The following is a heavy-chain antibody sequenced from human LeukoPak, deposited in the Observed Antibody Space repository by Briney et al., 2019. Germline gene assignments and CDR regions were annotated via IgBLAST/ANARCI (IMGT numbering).Heavy chain of an antibody. J-gene: IGHJ3*02. V-gene: IGHV3-53*01. D-gene: IGHD3-9*01. CDR2: IYSGGST. CDR3: ARVIVTGYYDAFDI. CDR1: GFTVSSNH. Sequence: GGPLKLSCAPSGFTVSSNHMSWVRQAPGKGLEGVSVIYSGGSTYYAASVKGRFTISRDNSKNTLYLQMNSLRAEDTAVYYCARVIVTGYYDAFDIWGQGTMVTVSS.